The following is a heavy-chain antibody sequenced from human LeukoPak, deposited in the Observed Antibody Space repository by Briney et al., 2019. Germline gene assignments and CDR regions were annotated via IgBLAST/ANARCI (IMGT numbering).Heavy chain of an antibody. CDR2: ISGSGGST. V-gene: IGHV3-23*01. J-gene: IGHJ6*02. CDR1: GFTFSNYA. D-gene: IGHD4-17*01. CDR3: AKGDYGDYYYYGMDV. Sequence: SGGSLRLSCAASGFTFSNYAMSWVRQAPGKGLEWVSAISGSGGSTYYADSVKGRFTISRDNSKNTLYLQMNSLRAEDTAVYYCAKGDYGDYYYYGMDVWGQGTTVTVSS.